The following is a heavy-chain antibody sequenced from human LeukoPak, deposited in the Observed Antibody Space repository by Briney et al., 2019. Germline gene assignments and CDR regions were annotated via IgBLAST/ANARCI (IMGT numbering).Heavy chain of an antibody. CDR3: TSPVTGNDY. CDR1: GFTFSGSA. Sequence: PGGSLKLSCAASGFTFSGSAMHWVRQASGKGLEWVGRIRSKANSYATAYAASVKGRFTISRDDSKNTAYLQMNSLKTEDTAVYYCTSPVTGNDYWGQGTLVTVSS. V-gene: IGHV3-73*01. J-gene: IGHJ4*02. D-gene: IGHD2-21*02. CDR2: IRSKANSYAT.